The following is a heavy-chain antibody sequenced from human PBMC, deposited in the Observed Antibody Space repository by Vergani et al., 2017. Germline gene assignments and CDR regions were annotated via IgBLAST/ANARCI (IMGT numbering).Heavy chain of an antibody. CDR2: ISYDGSNK. Sequence: QVQLVESGGGVVQPGRSLRLSCAASGFTFSSYAMHWVRQAPGKGIEWVAVISYDGSNKYYADSVKGRFTISRDNSKNTLYLQMNSLRAEDTAVYYCARDYYDSSGYYLGYWGQGTLVTVSS. V-gene: IGHV3-30*01. J-gene: IGHJ4*02. D-gene: IGHD3-22*01. CDR3: ARDYYDSSGYYLGY. CDR1: GFTFSSYA.